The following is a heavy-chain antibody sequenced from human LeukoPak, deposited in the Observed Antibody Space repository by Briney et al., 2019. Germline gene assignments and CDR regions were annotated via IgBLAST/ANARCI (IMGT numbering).Heavy chain of an antibody. CDR3: ARAEVSSDSFYHHGMDV. CDR2: MNPNSGNT. Sequence: ASVKVSCKASGYNFRNYDVNWVRHATGQGLEWRGWMNPNSGNTGYAEKFQGRVTLTMYTSISTAYMEIGSLRSEDTAVYYCARAEVSSDSFYHHGMDVWGQGTTVTVSS. D-gene: IGHD2/OR15-2a*01. CDR1: GYNFRNYD. J-gene: IGHJ6*02. V-gene: IGHV1-8*01.